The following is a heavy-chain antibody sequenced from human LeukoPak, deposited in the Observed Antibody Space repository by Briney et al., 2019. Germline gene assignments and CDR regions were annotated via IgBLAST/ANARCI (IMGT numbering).Heavy chain of an antibody. V-gene: IGHV4-34*01. CDR2: INHSGST. D-gene: IGHD3-16*02. Sequence: PSETLSLTCAVYGGSFSGYYWSWIRQPPGKGLAWIGEINHSGSTNYNPSLKSRVTISVDTSKNQFSLKLSSVTAADTAVYYCARGSNDYVWGSYRYLALYYFDYWGQGTLVTVSS. CDR1: GGSFSGYY. CDR3: ARGSNDYVWGSYRYLALYYFDY. J-gene: IGHJ4*02.